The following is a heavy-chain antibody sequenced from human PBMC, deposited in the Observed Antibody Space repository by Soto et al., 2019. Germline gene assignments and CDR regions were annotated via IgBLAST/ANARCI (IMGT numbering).Heavy chain of an antibody. CDR1: GFTFSSYA. J-gene: IGHJ4*02. Sequence: GGSLRLSCAASGFTFSSYAMSWVRQAPGKGLEWVSAISGSGGSTYYADSVKGRFTISRDNSKNTLYLQMNSLRAEDTAVYYSAKEDYVWGSYRLKYYFDYWGQGTLVTVSS. D-gene: IGHD3-16*02. V-gene: IGHV3-23*01. CDR2: ISGSGGST. CDR3: AKEDYVWGSYRLKYYFDY.